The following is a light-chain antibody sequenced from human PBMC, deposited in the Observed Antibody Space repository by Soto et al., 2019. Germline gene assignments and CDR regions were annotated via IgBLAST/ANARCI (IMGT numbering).Light chain of an antibody. Sequence: VQMTLSASSLSASVGYRVTIICRASQSISSYLNWYQQKPGKAPKLLIYAASSLQSGVPSRSSASESGTDSNLTISSLQTEDFATYFCQKSYTIPWTFGLGTKVDI. J-gene: IGKJ1*01. V-gene: IGKV1-39*01. CDR3: QKSYTIPWT. CDR1: QSISSY. CDR2: AAS.